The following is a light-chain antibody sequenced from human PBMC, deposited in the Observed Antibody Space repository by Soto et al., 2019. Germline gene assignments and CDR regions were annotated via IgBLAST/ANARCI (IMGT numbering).Light chain of an antibody. V-gene: IGLV2-23*02. CDR3: CSYAGGSTFV. Sequence: QSVLTQPASVSGSPGQSITISCTGTASDVGSYNLVSWYQQHPDKAPRLIIYEVYRRPSGVSHRFSGSKSASTASLTISGLQAEDEADYYCCSYAGGSTFVFGSWTKLTVL. J-gene: IGLJ1*01. CDR1: ASDVGSYNL. CDR2: EVY.